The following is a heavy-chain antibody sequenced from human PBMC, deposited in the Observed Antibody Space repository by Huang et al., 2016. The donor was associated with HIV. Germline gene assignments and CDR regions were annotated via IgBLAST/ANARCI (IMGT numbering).Heavy chain of an antibody. CDR3: ARARGYYDSSVSYYFDY. D-gene: IGHD3-22*01. Sequence: QVQLVQSGAEVKKPGSSVKVSCKASGGTFSSYAISGVRQAPGQGLAGMGGSSPSFGTANDAQKFQGRVTITADESTSTAYMELSSLRSEDTAVYYCARARGYYDSSVSYYFDYWGQGTLVTVSS. CDR2: SSPSFGTA. J-gene: IGHJ4*02. V-gene: IGHV1-69*13. CDR1: GGTFSSYA.